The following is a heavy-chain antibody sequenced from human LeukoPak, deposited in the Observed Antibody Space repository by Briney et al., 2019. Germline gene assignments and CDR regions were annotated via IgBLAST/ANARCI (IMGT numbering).Heavy chain of an antibody. CDR1: GGTFSSYA. V-gene: IGHV1-69*13. Sequence: SVKVSCKASGGTFSSYAISWVRQAPGQGLEWMGGIIPIFGTANYTQKFQGRVTITADESTSTAYMELSSLRSEDTAVYYCARTYYYDSSGYYDDFDYWGQGTLVTVSS. J-gene: IGHJ4*02. CDR2: IIPIFGTA. D-gene: IGHD3-22*01. CDR3: ARTYYYDSSGYYDDFDY.